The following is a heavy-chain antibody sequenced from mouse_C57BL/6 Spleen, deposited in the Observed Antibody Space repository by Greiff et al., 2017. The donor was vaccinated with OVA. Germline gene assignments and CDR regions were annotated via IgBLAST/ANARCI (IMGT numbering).Heavy chain of an antibody. D-gene: IGHD1-1*01. Sequence: EVQLQQSGPVLVKPGASVKMSCKASGYTFTDYYMNWMKQSHGKSLEWIGVTNPYNGGTSYNQKFKGKATLTVDKSSSTAYMELNSLTSEDSAVYYCATLYYYGSSYYAMDYWGQGTSVTVSS. J-gene: IGHJ4*01. V-gene: IGHV1-19*01. CDR3: ATLYYYGSSYYAMDY. CDR2: TNPYNGGT. CDR1: GYTFTDYY.